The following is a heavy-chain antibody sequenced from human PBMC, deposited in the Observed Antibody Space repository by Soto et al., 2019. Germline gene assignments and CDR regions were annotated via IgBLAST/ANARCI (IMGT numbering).Heavy chain of an antibody. D-gene: IGHD6-13*01. CDR2: ISFDGKNK. CDR3: AREYTPGSSWYYFGY. Sequence: QVQLVESGGGVVQPGRSLRLSCAASGFTFSDYAMHWVRQAPGKGLEWVTVISFDGKNKYYADSVKDRFTISRDDSKNPLYLQMNSLRTEDTAVYYCAREYTPGSSWYYFGYWGQGTLVTVSS. V-gene: IGHV3-30*04. J-gene: IGHJ4*02. CDR1: GFTFSDYA.